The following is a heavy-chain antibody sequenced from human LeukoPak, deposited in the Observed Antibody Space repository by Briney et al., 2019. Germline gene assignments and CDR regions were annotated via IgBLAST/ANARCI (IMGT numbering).Heavy chain of an antibody. Sequence: SETLSLTCTVSGVSIRSYCWSWIRQPPGKGLEWIGYLYYSGSTNYNPSLKSRVTISVDTSKNQFSLKLSSVTAADTAVYYCACDVVAAAVDGWYFAIWGRGTLVTVSS. D-gene: IGHD6-13*01. J-gene: IGHJ2*01. CDR1: GVSIRSYC. V-gene: IGHV4-59*01. CDR3: ACDVVAAAVDGWYFAI. CDR2: LYYSGST.